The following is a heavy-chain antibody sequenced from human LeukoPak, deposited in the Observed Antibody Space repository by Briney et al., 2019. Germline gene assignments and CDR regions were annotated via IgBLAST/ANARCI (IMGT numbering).Heavy chain of an antibody. V-gene: IGHV4-34*01. CDR2: INHSGST. Sequence: PSETLSLTCAVYGGSFSGYYWSWIRQPPGKGLEWIGEINHSGSTNYNPSLKSRVTISVDTSKNQFSLKLSSVTAADTAVYYCARRGLVTHDILTGYYMNFDYWGQGTLVTVSS. CDR3: ARRGLVTHDILTGYYMNFDY. CDR1: GGSFSGYY. J-gene: IGHJ4*02. D-gene: IGHD3-9*01.